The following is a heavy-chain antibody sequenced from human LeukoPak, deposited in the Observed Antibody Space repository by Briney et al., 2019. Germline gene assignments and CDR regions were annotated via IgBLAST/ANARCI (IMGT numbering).Heavy chain of an antibody. CDR2: ISGSGSTT. V-gene: IGHV3-23*01. CDR1: GFTFSGYA. J-gene: IGHJ6*02. D-gene: IGHD3-3*01. CDR3: AKGLHYGWGYYYYGLDV. Sequence: GGSLRLSCAASGFTFSGYAMSWVRQAPGKGLEWVSTISGSGSTTNYADSVKGRFTISRDNSKTTLHLQMNSLRAEDTAVYYCAKGLHYGWGYYYYGLDVWGQGTTVTVSS.